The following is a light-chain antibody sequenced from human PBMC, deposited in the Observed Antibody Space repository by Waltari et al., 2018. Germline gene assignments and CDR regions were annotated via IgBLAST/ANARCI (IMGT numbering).Light chain of an antibody. J-gene: IGLJ3*02. V-gene: IGLV2-14*03. CDR1: SSDVGKYNY. CDR3: SSYTGITTPVV. CDR2: DVS. Sequence: QSALTQPASVSGSPGQSITISCTGTSSDVGKYNYVSWYQQHPDKAPKLMIYDVSNRPSGVSNRFSGANSGNTASLTISGLQAEDEADYYCSSYTGITTPVVFGGGTKLAVL.